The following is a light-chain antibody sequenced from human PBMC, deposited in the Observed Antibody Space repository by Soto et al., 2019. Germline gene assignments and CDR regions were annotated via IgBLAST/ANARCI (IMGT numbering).Light chain of an antibody. Sequence: VVMTQSPLSLPVTLGQPASISCNSGHSLVHSGGNVYLNWFQQRPGQSPRRLIYKVSTRDSGVPDRFSGSGTGTDFTLKISRVEAEDVGIYYCMQGTHWPPYTFGQGTKLEIK. CDR3: MQGTHWPPYT. J-gene: IGKJ2*01. V-gene: IGKV2-30*02. CDR2: KVS. CDR1: HSLVHSGGNVY.